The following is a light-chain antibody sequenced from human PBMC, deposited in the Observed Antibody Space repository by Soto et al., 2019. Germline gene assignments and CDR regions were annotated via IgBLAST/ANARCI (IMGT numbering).Light chain of an antibody. Sequence: QSVLTQPASVSGSPGQPSTISCTGTSTDVGRYNYVSWYQQHPGKAPKLMIYDVANRPSGVSNRFSGSKSGITASLTISGLQAEDEADYYCSSYTTSSTDVFGTGNKVTVL. J-gene: IGLJ1*01. CDR2: DVA. V-gene: IGLV2-14*01. CDR3: SSYTTSSTDV. CDR1: STDVGRYNY.